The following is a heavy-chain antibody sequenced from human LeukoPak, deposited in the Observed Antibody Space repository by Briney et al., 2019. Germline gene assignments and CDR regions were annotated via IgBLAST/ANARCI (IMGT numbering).Heavy chain of an antibody. Sequence: SETLSLTCNIFGGSISNSSFYWGWIRQPPGKGLEWIGSIYYSGSTHDNPSLKSRVTISEDTSKSHLSLKLTSVTAADTAVYFCARWANYRGMEPHYLDLWGQGTLVTVSS. V-gene: IGHV4-39*07. CDR3: ARWANYRGMEPHYLDL. J-gene: IGHJ4*02. D-gene: IGHD5-24*01. CDR1: GGSISNSSFY. CDR2: IYYSGST.